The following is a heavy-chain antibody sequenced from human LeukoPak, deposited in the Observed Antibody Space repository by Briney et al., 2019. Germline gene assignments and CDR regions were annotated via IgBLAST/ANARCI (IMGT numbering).Heavy chain of an antibody. CDR1: GFTFSSYV. CDR2: ISGSGGST. V-gene: IGHV3-23*01. D-gene: IGHD3-10*01. J-gene: IGHJ4*02. CDR3: AKDALMVRGVIFYFDY. Sequence: GGSLRLSCAASGFTFSSYVMSWVRQAPGKGLEWVSAISGSGGSTYYADSVKGRFTISRDNSKNTLYLQMNSLRAEDTAVYYCAKDALMVRGVIFYFDYWGQGTLVTVSS.